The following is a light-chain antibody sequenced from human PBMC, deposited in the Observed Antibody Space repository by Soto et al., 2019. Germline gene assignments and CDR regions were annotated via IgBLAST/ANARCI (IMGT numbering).Light chain of an antibody. CDR3: QQCNNWPQWT. CDR1: HSVSRN. J-gene: IGKJ1*01. V-gene: IGKV3-15*01. Sequence: EILMTQSPATLSVSPGERATLSCRASHSVSRNLAWYQQKPGQTPRLLIYGASASATGTPARFSGSGSGTEYTLTISSVQSEDFAVYYCQQCNNWPQWTFGQGTKVEIK. CDR2: GAS.